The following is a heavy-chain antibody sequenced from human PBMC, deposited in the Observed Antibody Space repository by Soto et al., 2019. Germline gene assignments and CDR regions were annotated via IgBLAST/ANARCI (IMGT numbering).Heavy chain of an antibody. CDR1: GGSISSYY. Sequence: PSETLSLTCTVSGGSISSYYWSWIRQPPGKGLEWIGYIYYSGSTNYNPSLKSRVTISVDTSKNQFSLKLSSVTAADTAVYYCASVSLLKAFDYWGRGTLVTVSS. J-gene: IGHJ4*02. D-gene: IGHD2-15*01. CDR3: ASVSLLKAFDY. CDR2: IYYSGST. V-gene: IGHV4-59*01.